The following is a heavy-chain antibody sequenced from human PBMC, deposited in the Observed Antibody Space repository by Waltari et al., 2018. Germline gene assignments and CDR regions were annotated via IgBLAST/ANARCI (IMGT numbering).Heavy chain of an antibody. J-gene: IGHJ4*02. V-gene: IGHV4-4*07. CDR3: AESDSGSWQYFFNS. CDR1: AASIRGPS. Sequence: QMKLLESGPGLVKPSETLSLTCTVSAASIRGPSGGWIRQPAGKGLEWIGRVYSTGATNYNPSLGRRATISVDTARKQVSLKLTSVTAADTAMYFCAESDSGSWQYFFNSWGQGALVTVSS. CDR2: VYSTGAT. D-gene: IGHD6-19*01.